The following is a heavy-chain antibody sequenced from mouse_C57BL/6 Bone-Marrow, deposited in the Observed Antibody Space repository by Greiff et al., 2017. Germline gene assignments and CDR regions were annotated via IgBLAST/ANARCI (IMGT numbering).Heavy chain of an antibody. CDR1: GYTFPSYW. CDR3: GRGISYYFGSSPYFGV. V-gene: IGHV1-59*01. Sequence: QVQLQQPGAELVRPGTSVKLSCKASGYTFPSYWMHWVKQRPGQGLEWIGVIDPSDSYTNYNQKFKGKATLTVDTSSSTAYMQLSSLTSEDSAVQYCGRGISYYFGSSPYFGVWGTGTTGTVSP. CDR2: IDPSDSYT. J-gene: IGHJ1*03. D-gene: IGHD1-1*01.